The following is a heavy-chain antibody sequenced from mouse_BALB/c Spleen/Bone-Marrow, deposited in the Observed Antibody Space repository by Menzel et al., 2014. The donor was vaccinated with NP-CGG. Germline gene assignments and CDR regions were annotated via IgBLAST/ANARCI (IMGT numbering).Heavy chain of an antibody. J-gene: IGHJ3*01. CDR3: ARGGRYDGFAY. Sequence: EVKLMESGPELVKPGASGKMSCKASGSTFTSYVMPWVKKKPGQGLEWIGYINPYNDGTKCKEKFKGKATLTSDKSSSTAYMELSSLTSEDSAVYYCARGGRYDGFAYWGQGTLVTVSA. CDR2: INPYNDGT. V-gene: IGHV1-14*01. CDR1: GSTFTSYV. D-gene: IGHD2-14*01.